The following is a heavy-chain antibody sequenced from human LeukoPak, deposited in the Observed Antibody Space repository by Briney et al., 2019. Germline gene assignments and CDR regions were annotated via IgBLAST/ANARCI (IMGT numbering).Heavy chain of an antibody. CDR3: ARLSIAARAPDY. J-gene: IGHJ4*02. Sequence: SETLSLTCTVSGYSISSGYYWGWIRQPPGKGLEWIGNIYHSGSTYYNPSLKSRVTISVDTSKNQFSLKLSSVTAADTAVYYCARLSIAARAPDYWGQGTLVTVSS. D-gene: IGHD6-6*01. CDR2: IYHSGST. V-gene: IGHV4-38-2*02. CDR1: GYSISSGYY.